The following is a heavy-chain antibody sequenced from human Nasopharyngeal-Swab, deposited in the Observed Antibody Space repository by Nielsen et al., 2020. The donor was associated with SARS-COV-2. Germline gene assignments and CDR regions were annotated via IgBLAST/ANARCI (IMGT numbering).Heavy chain of an antibody. CDR3: ATSPSRGS. D-gene: IGHD3-10*01. Sequence: GESLKISSSSSGFIVSSIYMTWVRQAPGKGLEWVSVIYSGGSKFYADSVKGRFTISRDNSKNTLYLQMNSLRDEDTAVYYCATSPSRGSWGQGTLVTVSS. J-gene: IGHJ4*02. CDR2: IYSGGSK. V-gene: IGHV3-53*01. CDR1: GFIVSSIY.